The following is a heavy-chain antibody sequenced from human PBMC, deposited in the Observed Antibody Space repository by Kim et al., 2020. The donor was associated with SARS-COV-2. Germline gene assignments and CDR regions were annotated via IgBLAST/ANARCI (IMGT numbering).Heavy chain of an antibody. CDR3: ARGRVVLAYCGGDCYWAFDY. CDR1: GYTFTSYY. J-gene: IGHJ4*02. CDR2: INPSGGST. V-gene: IGHV1-46*01. Sequence: ASVKVSCKASGYTFTSYYMHWVRQAPGQGLEWMGIINPSGGSTSYAQKFQGRVTMTRDTSTSTVYMELSSLRSEDTAVYYCARGRVVLAYCGGDCYWAFDYWGQGTLVTVSS. D-gene: IGHD2-21*02.